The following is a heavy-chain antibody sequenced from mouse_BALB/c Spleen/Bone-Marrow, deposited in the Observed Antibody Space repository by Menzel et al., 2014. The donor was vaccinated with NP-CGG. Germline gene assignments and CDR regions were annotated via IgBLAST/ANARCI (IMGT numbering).Heavy chain of an antibody. CDR1: GFNIKDTY. CDR3: ARYRLGTYFDY. CDR2: IDPANGNT. J-gene: IGHJ2*01. V-gene: IGHV14-3*02. Sequence: EVKLMESGAELVKPGASVKLSCTASGFNIKDTYMHWVKQRPEQGLEWIGRIDPANGNTKYDPKFQGKATRTADTSSNTAYLQLSSLTSEDTAVYYCARYRLGTYFDYWGQGTTLTVSS. D-gene: IGHD2-14*01.